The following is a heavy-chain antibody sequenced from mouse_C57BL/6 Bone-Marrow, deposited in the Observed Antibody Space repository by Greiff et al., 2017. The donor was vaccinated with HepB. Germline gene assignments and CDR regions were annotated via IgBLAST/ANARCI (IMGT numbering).Heavy chain of an antibody. J-gene: IGHJ4*01. Sequence: QVQLQQSGAELAKPGASVKLSCKASGYTFTSYWMHWVKQRPGQGLEWIGYINPSSGYTKYNQKFKDKATLTADKSSSTAYMQLSSLTYEDSAVYYCARVPFYYYGSSYEEGYYAMDYWGQGTSVTVSS. CDR2: INPSSGYT. CDR1: GYTFTSYW. D-gene: IGHD1-1*01. V-gene: IGHV1-7*01. CDR3: ARVPFYYYGSSYEEGYYAMDY.